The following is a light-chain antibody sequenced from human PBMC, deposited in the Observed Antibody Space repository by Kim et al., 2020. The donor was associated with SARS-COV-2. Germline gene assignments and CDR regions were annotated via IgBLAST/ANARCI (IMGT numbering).Light chain of an antibody. Sequence: ELTQPPSASGTPGQRVTISCSGSSSNIGSNTVNWYQQLPGTAPKLLIYTNNQRPSGVPDRFSGSKSGTSASLAISGLQSEDEADYYCAAWDDSLNGWVFGGGTQLTVL. CDR2: TNN. J-gene: IGLJ3*02. CDR1: SSNIGSNT. CDR3: AAWDDSLNGWV. V-gene: IGLV1-44*01.